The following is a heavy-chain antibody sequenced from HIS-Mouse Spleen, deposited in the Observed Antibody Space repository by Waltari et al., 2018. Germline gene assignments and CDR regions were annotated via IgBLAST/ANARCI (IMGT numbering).Heavy chain of an antibody. J-gene: IGHJ4*02. Sequence: QVQLVESGGGVVQPGRSLRLSCAASGFPFSSYGMHWVRQAPGKGLEWVAVISYEGSNKYYADSVKGRFTISRDNSKNTLYLQMNSLRAEDTAVYYCAKASSGWLDYWGQGTLVTVSS. CDR3: AKASSGWLDY. CDR2: ISYEGSNK. V-gene: IGHV3-30*18. D-gene: IGHD6-19*01. CDR1: GFPFSSYG.